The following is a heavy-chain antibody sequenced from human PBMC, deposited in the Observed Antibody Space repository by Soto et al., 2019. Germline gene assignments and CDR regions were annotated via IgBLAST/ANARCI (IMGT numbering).Heavy chain of an antibody. Sequence: EVQLVESGGGLVQPGGSLRLSCAASGFTVSSSYMSWVRQAPGKGLEWVSVLYSGGITYYTESVKGRLTISRDNSKNTVYLQMNSLRAEDTAVYYCARDRRDLGFWYFDLWGRGTLVTVSS. CDR1: GFTVSSSY. D-gene: IGHD6-25*01. CDR2: LYSGGIT. J-gene: IGHJ2*01. CDR3: ARDRRDLGFWYFDL. V-gene: IGHV3-66*01.